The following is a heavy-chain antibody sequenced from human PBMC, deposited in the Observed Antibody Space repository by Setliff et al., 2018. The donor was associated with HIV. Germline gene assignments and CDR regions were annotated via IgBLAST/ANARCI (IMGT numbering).Heavy chain of an antibody. Sequence: KPSETLSLTCAVSGVSISSQYWSWVRQPPGKGLEWIGEINYSGDTTYNPSLKSRVNMFIDTSKKQFSLKVASVTAADTAVYYCVRQHGDYAFGSWGQGTLVTVSS. CDR3: VRQHGDYAFGS. CDR1: GVSISSQY. CDR2: INYSGDT. J-gene: IGHJ5*01. D-gene: IGHD4-17*01. V-gene: IGHV4-34*01.